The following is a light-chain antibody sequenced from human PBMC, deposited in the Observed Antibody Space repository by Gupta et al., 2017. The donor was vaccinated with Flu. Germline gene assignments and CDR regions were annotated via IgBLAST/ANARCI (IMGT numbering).Light chain of an antibody. CDR3: AAWDDSLNGWV. Sequence: QSVLTHPPSASGPPGQRVTIPCSGRSSNIGSNTVNWYQQPPGTAPKLLIYSNNQRPSGVPDRFSGSKSGTSASLAISGLQSEDEADYYCAAWDDSLNGWVFGGGTKLTVL. V-gene: IGLV1-44*01. J-gene: IGLJ3*02. CDR2: SNN. CDR1: SSNIGSNT.